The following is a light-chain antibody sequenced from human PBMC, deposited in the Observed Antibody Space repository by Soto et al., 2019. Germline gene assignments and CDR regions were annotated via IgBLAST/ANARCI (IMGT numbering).Light chain of an antibody. J-gene: IGKJ1*01. CDR1: QSVSSSY. CDR3: QQYGSPRT. CDR2: GAS. V-gene: IGKV3-20*01. Sequence: EIVLTQSPGTLSLSPGERATLSCRASQSVSSSYLAWYQQKPGQAPRLLIYGASSRATGIPDRFSGSGSGTDFTLTISRLGPEDFAVFFCQQYGSPRTFGPGTKVEIK.